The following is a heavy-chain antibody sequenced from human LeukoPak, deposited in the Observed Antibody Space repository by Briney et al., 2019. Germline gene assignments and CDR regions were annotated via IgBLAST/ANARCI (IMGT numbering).Heavy chain of an antibody. J-gene: IGHJ3*02. CDR2: ISGSGGST. V-gene: IGHV3-23*01. CDR1: GFTFSSYA. Sequence: GGSLRLSCAASGFTFSSYAMSWVRQAPRKGLEWVSAISGSGGSTYYADSVKGRFTISRDNSKNTLYLQMNSLRAEDTAVYYCAKLVGPNRNRNDAFDIWGQGTMVTVSS. CDR3: AKLVGPNRNRNDAFDI. D-gene: IGHD1-1*01.